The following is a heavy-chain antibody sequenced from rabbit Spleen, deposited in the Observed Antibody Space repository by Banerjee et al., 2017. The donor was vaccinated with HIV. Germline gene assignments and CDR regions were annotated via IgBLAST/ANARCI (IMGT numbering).Heavy chain of an antibody. D-gene: IGHD1-1*01. CDR1: GFSFSGGYD. V-gene: IGHV1S40*01. Sequence: QSLEESGGDLVKPGASLTLTCTASGFSFSGGYDMCWVRQAPGKGLDWIACIYTGSGNTYYASWAKGRFTISKTSSTTVTLQVTSLTAADTATYFCARNYVNAFDPWGQGTLVTVS. CDR3: ARNYVNAFDP. J-gene: IGHJ2*01. CDR2: IYTGSGNT.